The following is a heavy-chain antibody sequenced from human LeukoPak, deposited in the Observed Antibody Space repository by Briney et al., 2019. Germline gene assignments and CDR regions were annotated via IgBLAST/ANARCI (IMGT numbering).Heavy chain of an antibody. CDR2: INPNSGGT. J-gene: IGHJ4*02. D-gene: IGHD3-10*01. V-gene: IGHV1-2*02. Sequence: ASVRVSCKASGYXFTGYYMHWVRQAPGQGLEWMGCINPNSGGTNYAQKFQGRVTMTRDTSISTAYMELSRLRSDDTAVYYCARDSGSGSYQTAIDCWGQGSMVTVSS. CDR1: GYXFTGYY. CDR3: ARDSGSGSYQTAIDC.